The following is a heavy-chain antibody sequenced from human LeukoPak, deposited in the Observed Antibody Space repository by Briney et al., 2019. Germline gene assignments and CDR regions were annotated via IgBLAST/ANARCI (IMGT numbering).Heavy chain of an antibody. Sequence: GGSLRLSCATSGFTLRYYQMNWVRQAPGNALEWVSVIGTRGDGIHYADSVKGRFTISRDDSKNTLYLQMNSLRAEDTAVYYCARDPNWGSGYWGQGTLVTVSS. CDR2: IGTRGDGI. CDR1: GFTLRYYQ. V-gene: IGHV3-23*01. D-gene: IGHD7-27*01. J-gene: IGHJ4*02. CDR3: ARDPNWGSGY.